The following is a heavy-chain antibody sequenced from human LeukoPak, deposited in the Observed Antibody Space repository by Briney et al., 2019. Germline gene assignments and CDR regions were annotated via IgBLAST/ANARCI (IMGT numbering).Heavy chain of an antibody. CDR1: GGSISRYY. V-gene: IGHV4-59*01. CDR2: IYYSGST. Sequence: SETLSLTCTVSGGSISRYYWSWIRQPPGKGLEWIGYIYYSGSTNYNPSLKSRVTISVDTSKNQFSLKLSSVTAADTAVYYCARMRGSRDGYPYFDYWGQGTLVTVSS. J-gene: IGHJ4*02. D-gene: IGHD5-24*01. CDR3: ARMRGSRDGYPYFDY.